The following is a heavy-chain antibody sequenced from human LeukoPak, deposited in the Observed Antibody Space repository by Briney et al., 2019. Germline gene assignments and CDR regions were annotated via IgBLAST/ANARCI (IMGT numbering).Heavy chain of an antibody. CDR3: ASESGPYSSSWIDY. J-gene: IGHJ4*02. Sequence: SGGSLRLSCAASGFTFRSYGMHWVRQAPGKGLEWVAVISYDGSNKYYADSVKGRFTISRDNSKNMMYLQMNSLRAGDAAVYYCASESGPYSSSWIDYWGQGTLVTVSS. V-gene: IGHV3-30*03. CDR1: GFTFRSYG. D-gene: IGHD6-13*01. CDR2: ISYDGSNK.